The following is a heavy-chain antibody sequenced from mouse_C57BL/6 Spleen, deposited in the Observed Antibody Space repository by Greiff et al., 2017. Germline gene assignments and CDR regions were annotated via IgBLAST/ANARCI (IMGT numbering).Heavy chain of an antibody. CDR2: ISYDGSN. V-gene: IGHV3-6*01. J-gene: IGHJ1*03. CDR1: GYSITSGYY. Sequence: VQLKQSGPGLVKPSQSLSLTCSVTGYSITSGYYWNWIRQFPGNKLEWMGYISYDGSNNYNPSLKNRISITRDTSKNQFFLKLNSVTTEDTATYYCARGDYYGNYWYFDVWGTGTTVTVSS. D-gene: IGHD2-1*01. CDR3: ARGDYYGNYWYFDV.